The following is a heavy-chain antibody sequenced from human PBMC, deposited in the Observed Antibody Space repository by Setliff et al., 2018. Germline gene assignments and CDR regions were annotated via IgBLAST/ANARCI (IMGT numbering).Heavy chain of an antibody. CDR2: IYPGDSDT. V-gene: IGHV5-51*01. D-gene: IGHD3-22*01. CDR1: GYSFTSYW. CDR3: ARRYYYDSSGYYYDSADAFGI. J-gene: IGHJ3*02. Sequence: PGESPKISCKGSGYSFTSYWIGWVRQMPGKGLEWMGIIYPGDSDTRYSPSFQGQVTISADKSISTAYLQWSSLKASDTAMYYCARRYYYDSSGYYYDSADAFGIWGQGTMVTV.